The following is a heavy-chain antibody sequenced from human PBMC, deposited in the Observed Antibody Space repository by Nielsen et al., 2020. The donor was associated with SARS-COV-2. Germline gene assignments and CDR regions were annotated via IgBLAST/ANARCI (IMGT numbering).Heavy chain of an antibody. V-gene: IGHV4-59*01. CDR2: IYYSGST. CDR1: GGSISSYY. J-gene: IGHJ6*03. CDR3: ARNGDYDSSGYYYYYYMDV. Sequence: SKTLSLTCTVSGGSISSYYWSWIRQPPGKGLEWIGYIYYSGSTNYNPSLKSRVTISVDTSKNQFSLKLSSVTAADTAVYYCARNGDYDSSGYYYYYYMDVWGKGTTVTVSS. D-gene: IGHD3-22*01.